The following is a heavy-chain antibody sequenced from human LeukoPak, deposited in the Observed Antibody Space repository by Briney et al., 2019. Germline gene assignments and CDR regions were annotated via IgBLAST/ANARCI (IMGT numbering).Heavy chain of an antibody. D-gene: IGHD1-26*01. CDR2: IRSKAYGGTT. J-gene: IGHJ4*02. CDR3: TRVSWELWGRDFDY. V-gene: IGHV3-49*03. Sequence: GGSLRLSCTASGFTFGDYAMSWFRQAPGKGLEWVGFIRSKAYGGTTEYAASVKGRFTISRDDSKSIAYLQMNSLKTEDTAVYYCTRVSWELWGRDFDYWGQGTLVTVSS. CDR1: GFTFGDYA.